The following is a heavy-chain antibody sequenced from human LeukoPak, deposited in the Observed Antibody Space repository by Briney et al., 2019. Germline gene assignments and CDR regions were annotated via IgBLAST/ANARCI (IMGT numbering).Heavy chain of an antibody. V-gene: IGHV1-69*13. CDR3: ARVTMVQGAYDAFDI. CDR2: IIPIFGTA. J-gene: IGHJ3*02. Sequence: ASVKVSCKASGGTFSSYAISWVRQAPGQRLEWMGGIIPIFGTANYAQKFQGRVTITADESTSTAYMELSSLRSEDTAVYYCARVTMVQGAYDAFDIWGQGTMVTVSS. CDR1: GGTFSSYA. D-gene: IGHD3-10*01.